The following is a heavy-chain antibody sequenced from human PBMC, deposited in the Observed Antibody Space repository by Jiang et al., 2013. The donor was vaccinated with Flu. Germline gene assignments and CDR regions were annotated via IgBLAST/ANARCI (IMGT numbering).Heavy chain of an antibody. Sequence: ALLKPSETLSLTCTVSGASIENHYCTWIRQSPGKGLEWIGNIHHSQSTNYNPSLKSRLTISIDTSKNQFSLKVTSVTAADTAVYYCARAGMWYGVSRDWGQGILVTVSS. CDR1: GASIENHY. V-gene: IGHV4-59*11. CDR2: IHHSQST. CDR3: ARAGMWYGVSRD. D-gene: IGHD3-10*01. J-gene: IGHJ4*02.